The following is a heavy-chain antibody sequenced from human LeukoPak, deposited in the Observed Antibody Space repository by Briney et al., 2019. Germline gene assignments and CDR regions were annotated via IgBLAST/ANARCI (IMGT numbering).Heavy chain of an antibody. CDR3: ARGSSREARPFDH. CDR2: VYHSGST. CDR1: GTSITWGYY. J-gene: IGHJ4*02. Sequence: SETLSLTCSVSGTSITWGYYWGWIRQPPGKGLVWIASVYHSGSTDYNPSLKSRVTMSVGTSDNHFSLKLSSVTAADTAVYYCARGSSREARPFDHWGQGTLVTVSS. D-gene: IGHD6-6*01. V-gene: IGHV4-38-2*02.